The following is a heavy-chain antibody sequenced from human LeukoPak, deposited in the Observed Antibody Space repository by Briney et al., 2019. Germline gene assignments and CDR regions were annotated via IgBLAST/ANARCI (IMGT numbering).Heavy chain of an antibody. V-gene: IGHV4-4*07. D-gene: IGHD5-12*01. CDR1: GVSISSFH. J-gene: IGHJ4*02. Sequence: SETLSLTCTVSGVSISSFHWSWIRQPAGQGLEFIGRTHTSRNTDYNPSLKTRASMSVDTSKNQFSLKLSSVTAADTAVYSCASVEIGRTTSDYWGQGTLVTVSS. CDR2: THTSRNT. CDR3: ASVEIGRTTSDY.